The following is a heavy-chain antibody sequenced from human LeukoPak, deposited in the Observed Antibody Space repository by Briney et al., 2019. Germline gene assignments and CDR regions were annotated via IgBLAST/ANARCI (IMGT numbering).Heavy chain of an antibody. CDR3: ARFEKYYGSNYHYLDY. CDR1: GGSISNYY. CDR2: LYYSGST. V-gene: IGHV4-59*01. J-gene: IGHJ4*02. D-gene: IGHD2-21*01. Sequence: SETLSLTCTVSGGSISNYYWSWIRQPPGKGLEWFGYLYYSGSTNYNPSLKSRVTISVDTSENQFSLKLTSVTAADTAVYFCARFEKYYGSNYHYLDYWGPGILVTVSS.